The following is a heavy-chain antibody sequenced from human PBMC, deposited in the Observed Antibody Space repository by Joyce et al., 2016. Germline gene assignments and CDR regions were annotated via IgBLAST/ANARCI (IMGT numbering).Heavy chain of an antibody. J-gene: IGHJ6*02. D-gene: IGHD2/OR15-2a*01. CDR2: ISGSGGST. Sequence: EVQVLESGGGLVQPGGSLRLSCAASELTFSSYAMTWVRQAQGKGLEWVSAISGSGGSTHYADSVKGRFTISRDNSKNTLYLQMNSLRAEDTAIYYCAKLLYAQYYYGMDVWGQGTTVTVSS. V-gene: IGHV3-23*01. CDR1: ELTFSSYA. CDR3: AKLLYAQYYYGMDV.